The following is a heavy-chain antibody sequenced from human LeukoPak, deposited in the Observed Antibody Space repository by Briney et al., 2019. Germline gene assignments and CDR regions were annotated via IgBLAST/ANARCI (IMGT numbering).Heavy chain of an antibody. J-gene: IGHJ4*02. CDR1: GYSISSGYY. D-gene: IGHD3-10*01. CDR3: ARDKVRGVMDY. Sequence: SETLSLTCAVSGYSISSGYYWGWIRQPPGKGLEWIGSIYHSGSTYYNPSLKSRVTISVDTSKNQFSLKLSSVTAADTAVYYCARDKVRGVMDYWGQGTLVTVFS. CDR2: IYHSGST. V-gene: IGHV4-38-2*02.